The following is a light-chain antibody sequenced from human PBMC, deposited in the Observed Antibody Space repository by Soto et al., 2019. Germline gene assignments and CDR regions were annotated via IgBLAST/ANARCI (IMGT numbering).Light chain of an antibody. CDR1: QSLLHTDGYNY. CDR2: LGS. V-gene: IGKV2-28*01. CDR3: MQALQTPPT. Sequence: DTVMTQSPLSLPVTPGEPASISCWSSQSLLHTDGYNYLDWYLQKPGQSPQLLIYLGSYRASGVPDRFSGSGSRTDFTLKISRAEAEDVGVYYCMQALQTPPTFGQGTKLEI. J-gene: IGKJ1*01.